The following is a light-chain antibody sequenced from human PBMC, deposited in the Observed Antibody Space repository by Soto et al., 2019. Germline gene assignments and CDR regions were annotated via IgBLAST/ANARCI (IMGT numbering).Light chain of an antibody. CDR1: QSVSSY. Sequence: ETVLTQSPATLSLSPGERATLSCRASQSVSSYLAWYQQKPGQAPRLLIYDASNRATGIPARFSGSGSGTDFTLTIGSLEPADFAVYYCQQRSNWPLTFGGGTKVDIK. CDR3: QQRSNWPLT. V-gene: IGKV3-11*01. CDR2: DAS. J-gene: IGKJ4*01.